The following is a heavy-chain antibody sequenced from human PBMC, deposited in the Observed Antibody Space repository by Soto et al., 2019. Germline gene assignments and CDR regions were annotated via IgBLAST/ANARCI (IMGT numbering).Heavy chain of an antibody. CDR1: GGTFSSYA. CDR2: LIPIFGTA. Sequence: SVKVSCNASGGTFSSYAISWVRQAPGQGLEWMGGLIPIFGTANYAQKFQRRVPITADESTSTAYMELGSLRSEDTAVYYCASTKQQLVRLYRRYYYYYGMDVWGQGTTVT. J-gene: IGHJ6*02. CDR3: ASTKQQLVRLYRRYYYYYGMDV. V-gene: IGHV1-69*13. D-gene: IGHD6-13*01.